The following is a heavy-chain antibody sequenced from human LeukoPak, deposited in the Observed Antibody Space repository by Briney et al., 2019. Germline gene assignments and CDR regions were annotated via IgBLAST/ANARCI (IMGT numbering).Heavy chain of an antibody. J-gene: IGHJ4*02. Sequence: SETLSLTCTVSGVSIITSNSYWGWIRQPPGKGLEWIGSIYYTGNTYYNASLKSQVSIPIDTSKNQFSLKLSSVTAADTAVYYCARGVPDIVVVVAASFCDYWGQGTLVTVSS. D-gene: IGHD2-15*01. V-gene: IGHV4-39*01. CDR3: ARGVPDIVVVVAASFCDY. CDR1: GVSIITSNSY. CDR2: IYYTGNT.